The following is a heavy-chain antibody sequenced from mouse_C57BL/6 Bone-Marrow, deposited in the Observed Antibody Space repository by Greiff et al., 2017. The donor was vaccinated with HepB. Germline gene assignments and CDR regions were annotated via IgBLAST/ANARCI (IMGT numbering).Heavy chain of an antibody. J-gene: IGHJ4*01. V-gene: IGHV1-72*01. D-gene: IGHD1-1*01. CDR2: IDPNSGGT. Sequence: QVQLQQSGAELVKPGASVKLSCKASGYTFTSYWMHWVKQRPGRGLEWIGRIDPNSGGTKYNEKFKSKATLTVDKPSSTAYMQLSSLTSEDSAVYYCATITTVPDYYAMDYWGQGTSVTVSS. CDR1: GYTFTSYW. CDR3: ATITTVPDYYAMDY.